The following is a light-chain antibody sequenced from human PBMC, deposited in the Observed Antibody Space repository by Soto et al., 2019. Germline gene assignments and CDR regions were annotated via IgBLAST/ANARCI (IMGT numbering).Light chain of an antibody. CDR2: TAS. CDR3: LQHYTCPRT. V-gene: IGKV1-17*01. CDR1: QGIRNV. Sequence: DIQMTQSPSSLSASVGDRVTITCRASQGIRNVLGWLQQKPGKAPKRLIYTASNLESGVPPRYSGSGSGTEFTLTISSLQPEDSATCFCLQHYTCPRTFGQGTKREIK. J-gene: IGKJ2*01.